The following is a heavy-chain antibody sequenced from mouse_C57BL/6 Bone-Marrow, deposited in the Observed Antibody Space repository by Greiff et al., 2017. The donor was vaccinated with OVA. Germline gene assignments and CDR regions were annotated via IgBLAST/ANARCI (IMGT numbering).Heavy chain of an antibody. V-gene: IGHV1-81*01. Sequence: QVQLKQSGAELARPGASVKLSCKASGYTFTSYGISWVKQRTGQGLEWIGEIYPRSGNTYSNEKFKGKATLTADKSSSTAYMELRSLTSEDSAVYFCASTYSSAWFDYWGQGTLVTVSA. CDR3: ASTYSSAWFDY. CDR2: IYPRSGNT. D-gene: IGHD1-1*01. CDR1: GYTFTSYG. J-gene: IGHJ3*01.